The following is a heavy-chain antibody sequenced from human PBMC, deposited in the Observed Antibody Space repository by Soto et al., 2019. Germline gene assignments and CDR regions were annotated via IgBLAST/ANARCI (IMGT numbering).Heavy chain of an antibody. D-gene: IGHD1-26*01. V-gene: IGHV4-39*01. CDR3: AIHKNSGAGYYRFED. CDR1: GDSITNGPYY. CDR2: FYYFGNT. Sequence: PSETLSLTCIVSGDSITNGPYYWGWIRQPPGKGLVWIGSFYYFGNTYYNPSLQSRVTISVGASKRQFSLILRSVTAADTAIYYCAIHKNSGAGYYRFEDWGQGTLVTVSS. J-gene: IGHJ4*02.